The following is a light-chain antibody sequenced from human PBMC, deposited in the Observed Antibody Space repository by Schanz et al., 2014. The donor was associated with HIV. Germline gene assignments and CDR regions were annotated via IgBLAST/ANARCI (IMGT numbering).Light chain of an antibody. CDR3: LLSYTDAHV. Sequence: QAVVTQEPSLTVSPGGAVTLTCGFSTGTVTNGHFPFWLQQRPGQAPRALIFNTNKKQSWTPARFSGSIIGGKAALTLSGAQPEDEADYYCLLSYTDAHVFGTGTKLTVL. V-gene: IGLV7-46*01. CDR2: NTN. J-gene: IGLJ1*01. CDR1: TGTVTNGHF.